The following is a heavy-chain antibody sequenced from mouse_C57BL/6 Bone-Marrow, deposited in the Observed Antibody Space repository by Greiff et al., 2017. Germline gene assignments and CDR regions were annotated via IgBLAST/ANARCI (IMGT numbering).Heavy chain of an antibody. CDR3: ARNYERVWFAY. CDR1: GYSFTSYY. V-gene: IGHV1-66*01. Sequence: QVQLQQSGPELVKPGASVKISCKASGYSFTSYYIQWVKQRPGQGLEWIGWIYPGGGNTKYNEKFKGKATLSADTSSSTAYMQLSSLTSEDSAVYYCARNYERVWFAYWGQGTLLTVSA. CDR2: IYPGGGNT. D-gene: IGHD1-1*01. J-gene: IGHJ3*01.